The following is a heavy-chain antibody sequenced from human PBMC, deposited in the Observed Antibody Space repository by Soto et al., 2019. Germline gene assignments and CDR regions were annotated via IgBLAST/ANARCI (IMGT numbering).Heavy chain of an antibody. D-gene: IGHD3-22*01. V-gene: IGHV3-23*01. CDR1: GFTFSSYA. CDR2: ISGSGGST. CDR3: AKDPYYYDSSGYLEEFDY. Sequence: GGSLRLSCAASGFTFSSYAMSWVRQAPGKGLEWVSAISGSGGSTYYADSVKGRFTISRDNSKNTLYLQMSSLRAEDTAVYYCAKDPYYYDSSGYLEEFDYWGQGTLVTVSS. J-gene: IGHJ4*02.